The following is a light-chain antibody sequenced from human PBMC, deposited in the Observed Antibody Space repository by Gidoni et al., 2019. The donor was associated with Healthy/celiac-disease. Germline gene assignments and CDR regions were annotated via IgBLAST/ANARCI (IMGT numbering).Light chain of an antibody. CDR3: QQSYNTPLT. J-gene: IGKJ4*01. CDR2: SAS. V-gene: IGKV1-39*01. Sequence: DIQMTQSPSSLSASVGDRVTITCRASQSISNYLNWYQQKPGKAPNLLIYSASSLQSGVPSKFSGSGSGTDFTLTINNLQPEDFAIYYCQQSYNTPLTFGGGTKVEIK. CDR1: QSISNY.